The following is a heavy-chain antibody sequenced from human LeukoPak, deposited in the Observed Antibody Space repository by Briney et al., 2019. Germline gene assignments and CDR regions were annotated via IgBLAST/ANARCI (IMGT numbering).Heavy chain of an antibody. V-gene: IGHV1-69*05. Sequence: ASVKVSCKASRGTFSSYAISWVRQAPGQGLEWMGRIIPIFGTANYAQKFQGRVTITTDESTSTAYMELSSLKSEDTAVYYCARGSLWFGELLLDYWGQGTLVTVSS. CDR3: ARGSLWFGELLLDY. J-gene: IGHJ4*02. D-gene: IGHD3-10*01. CDR1: RGTFSSYA. CDR2: IIPIFGTA.